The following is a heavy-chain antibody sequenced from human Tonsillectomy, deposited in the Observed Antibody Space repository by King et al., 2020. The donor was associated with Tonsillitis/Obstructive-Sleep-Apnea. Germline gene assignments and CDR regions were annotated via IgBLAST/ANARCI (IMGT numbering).Heavy chain of an antibody. Sequence: VQLVESGGGLIQPGGSLRLSCAASGFTVSSNYMSWVRQAPGKGLEWVSVIYSGDSTYYADSVKGRFTISRDNSKNTLYLQMNSLRAEDTAVYYCARDRSIMITFGGDYYGMDVWGQGTTVTVSS. CDR1: GFTVSSNY. V-gene: IGHV3-53*01. J-gene: IGHJ6*02. CDR3: ARDRSIMITFGGDYYGMDV. CDR2: IYSGDST. D-gene: IGHD3-16*01.